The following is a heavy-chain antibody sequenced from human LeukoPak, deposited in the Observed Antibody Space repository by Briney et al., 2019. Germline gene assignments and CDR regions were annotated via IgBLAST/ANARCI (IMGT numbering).Heavy chain of an antibody. D-gene: IGHD4-17*01. J-gene: IGHJ4*02. CDR3: AKELTAMTHFEY. V-gene: IGHV3-30*18. CDR2: ISYEESNK. Sequence: SGGALILSCAAPGLNLISYGMHSVRQAPGKWLEWVAVISYEESNKYYTDSVKRRFTISRDNPKNSLYLQMNSLRAEDMAVYYCAKELTAMTHFEYCGQGTLVTVSS. CDR1: GLNLISYG.